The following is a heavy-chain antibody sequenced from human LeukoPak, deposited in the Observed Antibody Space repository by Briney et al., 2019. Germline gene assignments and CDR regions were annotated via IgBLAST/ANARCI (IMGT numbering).Heavy chain of an antibody. CDR2: IYYSGST. V-gene: IGHV4-61*08. CDR3: AGTENFDI. CDR1: GGSISSGGYY. Sequence: TSSETLSLTCTVSGGSISSGGYYWSWIRQHPGKGLEWIGYIYYSGSTYYNPSLKSRVTISVDTSKNQFSLKLSSVTAADTAVYYCAGTENFDIWGQGTMVTVSS. J-gene: IGHJ3*02.